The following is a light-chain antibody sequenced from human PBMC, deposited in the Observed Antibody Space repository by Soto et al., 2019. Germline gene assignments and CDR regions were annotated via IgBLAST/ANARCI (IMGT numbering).Light chain of an antibody. Sequence: DIQMTQSPSTLSASVGDRVTITCRASQSISSWLAWYQQKPGKAPKLLIYKASSLESGVPSRFSGSGSGTEFTLTISSLQPDDFATYYCQQYNGYQLTFGGGT. CDR1: QSISSW. V-gene: IGKV1-5*03. J-gene: IGKJ4*01. CDR2: KAS. CDR3: QQYNGYQLT.